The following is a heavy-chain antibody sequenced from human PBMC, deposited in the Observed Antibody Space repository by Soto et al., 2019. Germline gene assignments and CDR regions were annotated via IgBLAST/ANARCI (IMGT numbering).Heavy chain of an antibody. D-gene: IGHD5-12*01. Sequence: ASVKVSCKASGYTFTSYDINWVRQATGQGLEWMGWMNPNSGNTGYAQKFQGRVTMTRNTSISTAYMELSSLRSEDTAVYYCASNSGYENYYYYYMAVWGKGTTVTAP. J-gene: IGHJ6*03. CDR2: MNPNSGNT. V-gene: IGHV1-8*01. CDR3: ASNSGYENYYYYYMAV. CDR1: GYTFTSYD.